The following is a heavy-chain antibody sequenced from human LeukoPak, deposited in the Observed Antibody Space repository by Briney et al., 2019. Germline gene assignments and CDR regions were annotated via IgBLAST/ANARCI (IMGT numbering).Heavy chain of an antibody. CDR1: GFTFSNYE. J-gene: IGHJ3*02. V-gene: IGHV3-48*01. Sequence: GGSLRLSCAASGFTFSNYEMNWVRQAPGKGLEWVSYISSSGYTIRNADSVKGRFTISRDNSKNMMYLHMNSLRLDDTGIYYCAKSPLTTDAFDIWGQGTMVTVSS. CDR2: ISSSGYTI. D-gene: IGHD3-9*01. CDR3: AKSPLTTDAFDI.